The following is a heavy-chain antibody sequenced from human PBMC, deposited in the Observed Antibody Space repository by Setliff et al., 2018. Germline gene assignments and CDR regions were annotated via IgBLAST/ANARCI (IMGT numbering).Heavy chain of an antibody. D-gene: IGHD3-3*01. V-gene: IGHV1-46*01. CDR2: INPSGGST. Sequence: GASVKVSCKASGYTFTSYDINWVRQAPGQGLEWMGIINPSGGSTSYAQKFQGRVTMTRDTSTSTVYMELSSLRSEDTAVYYCARALQFLEWSNFDYWGQGTLVTVSS. CDR1: GYTFTSYD. J-gene: IGHJ4*02. CDR3: ARALQFLEWSNFDY.